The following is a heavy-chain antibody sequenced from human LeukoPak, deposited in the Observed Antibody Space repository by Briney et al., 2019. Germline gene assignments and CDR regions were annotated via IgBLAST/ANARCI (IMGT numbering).Heavy chain of an antibody. Sequence: GGSLRLSCAASGSTFSSYWMHWVRQTPGKGLVWVSRINSDGSTTSYADSVKGRFTISRDNSKNTLYLQMNSLRAEDTAVYYCAKDETYYDFWSGPDYWGQGTLVTVSS. CDR1: GSTFSSYW. V-gene: IGHV3-74*01. J-gene: IGHJ4*02. CDR2: INSDGSTT. D-gene: IGHD3-3*01. CDR3: AKDETYYDFWSGPDY.